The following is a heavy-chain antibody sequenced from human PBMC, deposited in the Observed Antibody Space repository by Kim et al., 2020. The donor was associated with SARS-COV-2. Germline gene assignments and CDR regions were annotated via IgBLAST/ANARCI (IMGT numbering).Heavy chain of an antibody. CDR1: GFTFSSYS. Sequence: GGSLRLSCAASGFTFSSYSMNWVRQAPGKGLEWVSYISSSSSTIYYADSVKGRFTISRDNAKNSLYLQMNSLRDEDTAVYYCARYFRYVDTARSGYWGQGTLVTVSS. V-gene: IGHV3-48*02. CDR2: ISSSSSTI. D-gene: IGHD5-18*01. CDR3: ARYFRYVDTARSGY. J-gene: IGHJ4*02.